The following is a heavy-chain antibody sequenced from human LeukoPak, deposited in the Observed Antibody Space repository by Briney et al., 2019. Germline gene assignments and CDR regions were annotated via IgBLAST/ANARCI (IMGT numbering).Heavy chain of an antibody. Sequence: GASVKVACKASGYTFTTYDINWVRQAPGQGLEWLGWLSPTIGNTGYAQKFQVRVTLTRDTSTSTFYMELSSLTSDDTVVYYCARGEAIVGSYWGQGTLVTVSS. CDR3: ARGEAIVGSY. CDR1: GYTFTTYD. CDR2: LSPTIGNT. V-gene: IGHV1-8*01. D-gene: IGHD1-26*01. J-gene: IGHJ4*02.